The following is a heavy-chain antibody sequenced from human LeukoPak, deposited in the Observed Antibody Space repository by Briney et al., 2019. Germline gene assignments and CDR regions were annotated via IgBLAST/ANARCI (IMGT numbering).Heavy chain of an antibody. CDR1: GGSISSSHW. Sequence: PSETLSLTCAVSGGSISSSHWWNWVRQPPGKGLEWIGEIYHSGSTNYNPSLKSRVTISVDTSKNQFSLKLSSVTAADTAVYYCARPSRSSGYSGYSYFDYWGQGTLVTVSS. D-gene: IGHD5-12*01. V-gene: IGHV4-4*02. CDR2: IYHSGST. J-gene: IGHJ4*02. CDR3: ARPSRSSGYSGYSYFDY.